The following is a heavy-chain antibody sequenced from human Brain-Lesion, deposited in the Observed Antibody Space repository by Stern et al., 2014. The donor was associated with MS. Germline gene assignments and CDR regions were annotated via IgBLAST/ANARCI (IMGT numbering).Heavy chain of an antibody. CDR1: GGSISSGNYY. D-gene: IGHD3-9*01. V-gene: IGHV4-61*02. J-gene: IGHJ3*02. CDR3: ARGNYDVLTDNGGHGFDI. CDR2: NYSRGST. Sequence: VQLVESGPGLVKPSQTLSLTCTVSGGSISSGNYYWSWIRQPAGEGLEWIGRNYSRGSTQYNPPLKSRVTLSADTSTNQLSPRLSSVTAADTAVYYCARGNYDVLTDNGGHGFDIWGQGTMVTVSS.